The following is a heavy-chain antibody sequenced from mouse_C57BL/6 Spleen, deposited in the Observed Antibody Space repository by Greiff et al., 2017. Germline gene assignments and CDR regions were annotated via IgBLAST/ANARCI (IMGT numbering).Heavy chain of an antibody. D-gene: IGHD1-1*01. CDR2: INPSNGGT. Sequence: QVQLQQPGTELVKPGASVKLSCKASGYTFTSYWMHWVKQRPGQGLEWIGNINPSNGGTNYNEKFKSKATLTVDKSSSSAYMQLSSLTSEDSAVYYCARGRYYGSSWNAMDYWGQGTSVTVSS. J-gene: IGHJ4*01. CDR3: ARGRYYGSSWNAMDY. CDR1: GYTFTSYW. V-gene: IGHV1-53*01.